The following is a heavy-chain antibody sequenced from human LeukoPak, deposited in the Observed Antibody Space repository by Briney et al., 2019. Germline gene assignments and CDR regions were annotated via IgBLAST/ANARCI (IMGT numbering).Heavy chain of an antibody. J-gene: IGHJ4*02. V-gene: IGHV4-4*07. CDR2: IYSTGST. CDR1: GGSTNFYN. D-gene: IGHD6-13*01. Sequence: SETLSCTCTGSGGSTNFYNWRWIRQPAGKGLEWIGRIYSTGSTNYSPSLKSRVTMSVDKSKNQFSLNLSSVTAADTAVYYCARGIADPYSFDSWGQGTLVTVSS. CDR3: ARGIADPYSFDS.